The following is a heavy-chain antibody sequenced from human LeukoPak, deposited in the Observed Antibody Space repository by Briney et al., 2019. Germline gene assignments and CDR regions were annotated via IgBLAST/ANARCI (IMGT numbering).Heavy chain of an antibody. CDR2: IIPIFGTA. CDR3: AMSPYGDYEYFQH. J-gene: IGHJ1*01. Sequence: SVKVSCKASGGTFSSYAISWVRQAPGQGLEWMGGIIPIFGTANYAQKFQGRVTITADESTSTAYMELSSLRSEDTAVYYCAMSPYGDYEYFQHWGQGTLVTVSS. CDR1: GGTFSSYA. V-gene: IGHV1-69*13. D-gene: IGHD4-17*01.